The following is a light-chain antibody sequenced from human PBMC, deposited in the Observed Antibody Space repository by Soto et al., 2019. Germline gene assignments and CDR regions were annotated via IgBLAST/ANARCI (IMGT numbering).Light chain of an antibody. Sequence: DIQMTQSPSTLSASVGDRVTITCRASQSISSWLAWYQQKPGKAPKLLIYKASSLESGVPSRFSGSGPVTEFTLTISSLQPDDFATYYCQQYNTYPWTFGQGTKVDIK. CDR1: QSISSW. CDR2: KAS. V-gene: IGKV1-5*03. CDR3: QQYNTYPWT. J-gene: IGKJ1*01.